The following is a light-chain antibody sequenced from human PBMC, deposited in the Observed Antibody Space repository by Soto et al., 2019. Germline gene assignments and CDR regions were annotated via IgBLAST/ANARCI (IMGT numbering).Light chain of an antibody. CDR3: QQRKT. Sequence: DIQMTQSPSSLSASVGDRVTITCRASQSISSYLNWYQQKPGKAPKRLIYAASSLQSGVPSRFSGSGSGTDFPLTISSLQPEDFATYYCQQRKTFGQGTKVEIK. V-gene: IGKV1-39*01. J-gene: IGKJ1*01. CDR1: QSISSY. CDR2: AAS.